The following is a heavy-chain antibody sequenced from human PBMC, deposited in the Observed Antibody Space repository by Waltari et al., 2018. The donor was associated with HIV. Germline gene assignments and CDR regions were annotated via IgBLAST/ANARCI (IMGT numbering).Heavy chain of an antibody. J-gene: IGHJ6*02. Sequence: EVQLVDSGGGLVQPGGSLRLSCSASGFTFSRHWMSWISQAPGKGLEWLANIKQDGSEQYPVDSVKGRFTVSRDNAKNSLFLQMNSLRAEDTAVYYCARDQEGYFGLDVWGQGTTVTVSS. CDR2: IKQDGSEQ. CDR1: GFTFSRHW. V-gene: IGHV3-7*01. CDR3: ARDQEGYFGLDV.